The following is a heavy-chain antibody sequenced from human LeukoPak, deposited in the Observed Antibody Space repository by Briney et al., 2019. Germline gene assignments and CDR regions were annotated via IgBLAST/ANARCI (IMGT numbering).Heavy chain of an antibody. CDR1: GGSFSGYY. Sequence: SETLFLTCVVYGGSFSGYYWSWIRQPPGKGLEWIGEINHSGSTNYNPSLKSRVTISVDTSKNQFSLKLSSVTAADTAVYYCPRGLSSGYYYYYWGQGTLVTVSS. V-gene: IGHV4-34*01. D-gene: IGHD3-22*01. CDR2: INHSGST. CDR3: PRGLSSGYYYYY. J-gene: IGHJ4*02.